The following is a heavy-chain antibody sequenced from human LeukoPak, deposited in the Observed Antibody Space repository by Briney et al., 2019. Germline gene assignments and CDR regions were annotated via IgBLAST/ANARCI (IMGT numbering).Heavy chain of an antibody. CDR2: INTNTGGT. Sequence: ASVKVSCKTSGYTFTGYYIHWVRQAPGQGLEWLGWINTNTGGTNYAQTFQGRVVLTSDTSVETAYVDLSSLKSDDTAIYYCARALVSNYGHDAFDFWGQGTMVTVSS. CDR1: GYTFTGYY. V-gene: IGHV1-2*02. D-gene: IGHD4-11*01. J-gene: IGHJ3*01. CDR3: ARALVSNYGHDAFDF.